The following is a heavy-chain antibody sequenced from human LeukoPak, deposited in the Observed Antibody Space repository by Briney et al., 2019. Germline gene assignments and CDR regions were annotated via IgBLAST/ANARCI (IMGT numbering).Heavy chain of an antibody. CDR3: ASSGWYSTPNWFDP. J-gene: IGHJ5*02. CDR2: IKEDGSEK. CDR1: GFTFSSYG. V-gene: IGHV3-7*01. Sequence: GGSLRLSCAASGFTFSSYGMHWVRQAPGKGLEWVASIKEDGSEKYYVDSVKGRFTISRDNAKNSLYLQMNSLRAEDTAMYYCASSGWYSTPNWFDPWGQGTLVIVSS. D-gene: IGHD6-19*01.